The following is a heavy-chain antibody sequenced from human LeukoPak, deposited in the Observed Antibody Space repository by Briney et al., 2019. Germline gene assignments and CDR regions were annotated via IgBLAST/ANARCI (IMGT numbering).Heavy chain of an antibody. CDR3: ARVDYGDHTPYFDY. CDR2: ISYDGSNK. V-gene: IGHV3-30-3*01. J-gene: IGHJ4*02. Sequence: PGGSLRLSCAASGFTFSSYAMHWVRQAPGKGLEWVAVISYDGSNKYYADSVKGRFTISRDNSKNTLCLQMNSLRAEDTAVYYCARVDYGDHTPYFDYWGQGTLVTVSS. CDR1: GFTFSSYA. D-gene: IGHD4-17*01.